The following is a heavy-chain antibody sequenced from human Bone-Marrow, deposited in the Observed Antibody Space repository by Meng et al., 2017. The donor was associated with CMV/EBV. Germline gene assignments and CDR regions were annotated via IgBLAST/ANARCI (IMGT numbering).Heavy chain of an antibody. CDR1: GFTFRKYT. V-gene: IGHV3-21*01. J-gene: IGHJ6*02. CDR3: AKELRSVYYYYGMDV. Sequence: GGSLRLSCAASGFTFRKYTMNWFRRAPGKGLEWVSSISNNGGSIQYSDSVKGRFTISRDNSKNTLYLQMNSLRAEDTAVYYCAKELRSVYYYYGMDVWGQGTTVTVSS. CDR2: ISNNGGSI. D-gene: IGHD4-17*01.